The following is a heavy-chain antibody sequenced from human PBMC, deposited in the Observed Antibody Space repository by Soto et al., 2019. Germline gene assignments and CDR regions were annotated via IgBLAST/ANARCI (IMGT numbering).Heavy chain of an antibody. D-gene: IGHD6-13*01. Sequence: GSLRLSCAASRFGFSTYGMTWVRRPTGKGLEWVSTISASGSGSSYADSVKGRFTISRDNSKNTLYLQMDSLRAEDTALYYCARAGGIASAGTIDSWGQGTQVTVSS. V-gene: IGHV3-23*01. J-gene: IGHJ4*02. CDR3: ARAGGIASAGTIDS. CDR2: ISASGSGS. CDR1: RFGFSTYG.